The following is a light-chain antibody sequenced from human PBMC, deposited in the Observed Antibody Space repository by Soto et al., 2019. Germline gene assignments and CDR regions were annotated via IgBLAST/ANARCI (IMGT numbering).Light chain of an antibody. CDR1: QSVSSAY. CDR2: GSS. CDR3: QQYGSSRWT. J-gene: IGKJ1*01. Sequence: EIVLTQSPGTLSLSPGERATLSCRASQSVSSAYLACYQQKLGQAPRLLIYGSSNRATGIPDRFSGSGSGTDFTLTISRLEPEDFAVYYCQQYGSSRWTFGQGTKVEIK. V-gene: IGKV3-20*01.